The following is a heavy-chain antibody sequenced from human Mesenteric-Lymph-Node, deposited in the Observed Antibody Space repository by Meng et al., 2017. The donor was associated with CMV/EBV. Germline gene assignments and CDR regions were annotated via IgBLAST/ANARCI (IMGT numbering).Heavy chain of an antibody. CDR2: IYYSGST. CDR1: CGSVSSGSSY. Sequence: VSCGSVSSGSSYWSWIRQPPGKGLEWIGYIYYSGSTNYNPSLKSRVTISVDTSKNQFSLKLSSVTAADTAVYYCARDRLSSGSYLDYWGQGTLVTVSS. D-gene: IGHD1-26*01. V-gene: IGHV4-61*01. CDR3: ARDRLSSGSYLDY. J-gene: IGHJ4*02.